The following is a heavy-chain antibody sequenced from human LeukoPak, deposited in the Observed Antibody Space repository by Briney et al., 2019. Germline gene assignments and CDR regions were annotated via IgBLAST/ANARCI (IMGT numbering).Heavy chain of an antibody. V-gene: IGHV4-59*01. CDR3: ARVSTDNNWGVTSYYMDV. Sequence: PSETLSLTCTVSGGSISSYYWSWIRQPPGKGLEWIGYIYYSGGTNYNPSLKSRVTISVDTSKNQFSLKLSSVTAADTAVYYCARVSTDNNWGVTSYYMDVWGKGTTVTVSS. CDR2: IYYSGGT. CDR1: GGSISSYY. D-gene: IGHD7-27*01. J-gene: IGHJ6*03.